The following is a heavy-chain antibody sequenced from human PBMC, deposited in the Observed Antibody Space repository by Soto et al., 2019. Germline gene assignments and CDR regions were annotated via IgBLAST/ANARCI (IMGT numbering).Heavy chain of an antibody. D-gene: IGHD3-22*01. CDR1: GFTFIIYS. CDR3: AKDKSNSNTIYYFEF. J-gene: IGHJ4*02. CDR2: MSRTWDNT. V-gene: IGHV3-23*01. Sequence: PWLCXRLSCPACGFTFIIYSITVFRHSPGKGLELVSSMSRTWDNTYYADSVKGRFNISRHNSKNTLYLKMNSLRAEDTAIYYCAKDKSNSNTIYYFEFWGQGTLV.